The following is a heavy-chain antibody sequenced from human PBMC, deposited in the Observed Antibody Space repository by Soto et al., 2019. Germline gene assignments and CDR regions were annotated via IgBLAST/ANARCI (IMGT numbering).Heavy chain of an antibody. J-gene: IGHJ6*02. D-gene: IGHD2-21*02. CDR2: VYYSGGA. CDR1: GGSISGYY. Sequence: SETLSLTCTVSGGSISGYYWSWIRQPPGKGLEWIGNVYYSGGAKYNPSVKRRVSISVDTSKNQFSLNLSSVTAADTAVYYCTRDGDGRMTTDPYYYYGMDVWGPGITVTVSS. CDR3: TRDGDGRMTTDPYYYYGMDV. V-gene: IGHV4-59*01.